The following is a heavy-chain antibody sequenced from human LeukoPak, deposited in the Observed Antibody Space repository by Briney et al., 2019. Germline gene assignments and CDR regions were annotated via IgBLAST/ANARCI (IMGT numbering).Heavy chain of an antibody. D-gene: IGHD6-13*01. CDR2: ISYDGSNK. CDR1: GFTLSSYA. CDR3: ARDGQEAAALDY. J-gene: IGHJ4*02. Sequence: GGSLRLSCAASGFTLSSYAMHWVRQAPGKGLEWVAVISYDGSNKYYADSVKGRFTISRDNSKNTLYLQMNSLRAEDTAVYYCARDGQEAAALDYWGQGTLVTVSS. V-gene: IGHV3-30-3*01.